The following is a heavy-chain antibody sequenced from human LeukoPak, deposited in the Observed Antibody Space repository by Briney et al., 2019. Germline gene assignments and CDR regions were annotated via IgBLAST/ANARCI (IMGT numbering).Heavy chain of an antibody. CDR3: ARESYSGYDYHFDY. CDR1: GGSISSYY. D-gene: IGHD5-12*01. V-gene: IGHV4-4*07. J-gene: IGHJ4*02. Sequence: SETLSLTCTVSGGSISSYYWSWIRQPAGKGLEWIGRIYTSGSTNYNPSLKSRVTMSVDTSKNQFSLKLSSVTAADTAVYYCARESYSGYDYHFDYWGQGTLVTVSS. CDR2: IYTSGST.